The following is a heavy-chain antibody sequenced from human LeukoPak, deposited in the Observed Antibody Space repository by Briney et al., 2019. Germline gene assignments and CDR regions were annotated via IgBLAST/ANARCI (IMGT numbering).Heavy chain of an antibody. CDR3: AKGYCGSASCYNYYFEY. CDR1: GFTFSNYA. J-gene: IGHJ4*02. V-gene: IGHV3-23*01. Sequence: GGSLRLSCAASGFTFSNYAMSWVRQAPGKGLEWVSGLSGRGDNTYYADSVKGRFTISRDNSKSTVYLQMDSLRAEDTAVYYCAKGYCGSASCYNYYFEYWGQGTLVTVSS. D-gene: IGHD2-2*02. CDR2: LSGRGDNT.